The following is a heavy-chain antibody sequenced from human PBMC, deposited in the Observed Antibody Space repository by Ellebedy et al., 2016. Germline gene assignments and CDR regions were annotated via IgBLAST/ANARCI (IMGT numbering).Heavy chain of an antibody. D-gene: IGHD3-16*01. CDR1: GFTFDDYA. Sequence: GGSLRLSCAASGFTFDDYAMHWVRQAPGKGLEWVSGISWNSGSIGYADSVKGRFTISRDNSKNTLYLQMNSLRAEDTAVYYCAKRLGNFDPWGQGTLVTVSS. CDR2: ISWNSGSI. J-gene: IGHJ5*02. V-gene: IGHV3-9*01. CDR3: AKRLGNFDP.